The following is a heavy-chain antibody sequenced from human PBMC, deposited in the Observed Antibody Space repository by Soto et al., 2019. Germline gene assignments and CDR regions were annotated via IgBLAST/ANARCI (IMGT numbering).Heavy chain of an antibody. J-gene: IGHJ4*02. D-gene: IGHD2-8*01. CDR3: ARYNSYAIDY. Sequence: SETRSHTCTVSGTSISSYYWSWIRQPPGKGLEWIANIHYSGTTNYNPSLASRVTLSVDTSKNQFSLKMTSVTAADRAMYFCARYNSYAIDYWGQGTLVTVSS. CDR1: GTSISSYY. CDR2: IHYSGTT. V-gene: IGHV4-59*01.